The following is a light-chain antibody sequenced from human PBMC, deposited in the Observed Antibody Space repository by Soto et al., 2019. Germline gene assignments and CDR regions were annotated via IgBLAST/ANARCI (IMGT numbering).Light chain of an antibody. CDR1: QGIRND. J-gene: IGKJ1*01. CDR3: LQDYNYPRT. Sequence: AIQMTQSPSSLSESVGDRVTITCRASQGIRNDLGWFQQKPGKAPKLLIYAASSLQSGVPSRFSGSGSGTDFTLTISSLQPEDFATYYCLQDYNYPRTFGQGTKVEIK. V-gene: IGKV1-6*01. CDR2: AAS.